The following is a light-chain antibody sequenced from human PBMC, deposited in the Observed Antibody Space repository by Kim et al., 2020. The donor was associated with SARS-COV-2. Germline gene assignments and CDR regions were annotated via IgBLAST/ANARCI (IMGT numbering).Light chain of an antibody. J-gene: IGLJ3*02. CDR2: EVS. V-gene: IGLV2-18*02. Sequence: GQSDTISCPGISSAANTYNRVSWYQQAPGTAPKLIIYEVSNRPSGVPARFSGSKSGNSASLTISGLQAEDEADYYCTSYIGTSTLVFGGGTQLTVL. CDR1: SSAANTYNR. CDR3: TSYIGTSTLV.